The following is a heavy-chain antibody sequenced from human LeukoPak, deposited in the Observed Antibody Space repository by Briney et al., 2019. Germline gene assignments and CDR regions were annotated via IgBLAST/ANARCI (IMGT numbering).Heavy chain of an antibody. V-gene: IGHV4-59*01. D-gene: IGHD1-26*01. Sequence: SETLSLTCTVSGGSISSYYWSWIRQPPGKGPEWIGYIYYSGSTNYNPSLKSRVTISVDTSKNQFSLKLSSVTAADTAVYYCARSGGAWYSGSYEGWFDPWGQGTLVTVSS. CDR1: GGSISSYY. CDR3: ARSGGAWYSGSYEGWFDP. CDR2: IYYSGST. J-gene: IGHJ5*02.